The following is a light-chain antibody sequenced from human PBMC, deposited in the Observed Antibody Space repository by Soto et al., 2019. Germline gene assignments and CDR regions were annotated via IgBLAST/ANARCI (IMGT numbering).Light chain of an antibody. CDR2: GSS. Sequence: ENVLTQSPGTLSLSPGERATLSCRASQSVTSGYLAWYQQKPGQAPRLLIYGSSSRATGIPDRFSGSGSGTDFTLTVSRLEPEDFAVYYCQLYGSSYRTFGQGTKVDIK. CDR1: QSVTSGY. J-gene: IGKJ1*01. CDR3: QLYGSSYRT. V-gene: IGKV3-20*01.